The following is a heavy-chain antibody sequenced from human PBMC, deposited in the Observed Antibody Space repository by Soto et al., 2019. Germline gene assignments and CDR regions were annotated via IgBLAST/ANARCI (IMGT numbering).Heavy chain of an antibody. V-gene: IGHV3-33*01. Sequence: QVQLVESGGGVVQPGRSLRLSCAASGFTFSSYGMHWVRQAPGKGLEWVAVIWYDGSNKYYADSVKGRFTISRDNSKNPLYLQMNSLRAEDTAGYYWARGPLGYSYDFDYWGQGNLVTVSS. CDR1: GFTFSSYG. J-gene: IGHJ4*02. CDR2: IWYDGSNK. CDR3: ARGPLGYSYDFDY. D-gene: IGHD5-12*01.